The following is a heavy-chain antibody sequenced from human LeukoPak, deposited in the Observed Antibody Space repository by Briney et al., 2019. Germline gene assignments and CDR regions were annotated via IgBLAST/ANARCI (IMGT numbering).Heavy chain of an antibody. Sequence: SETLSLTCTVSGGSISSSSYYWGWIRQPPGKGLEWIGSIYYSGSTYYNPSHKSRVTISVDTSKNQFSLKLSSVTAADTAVYYCARENEGYCSSVNCFDHWFDPWGQGTLVTVSS. V-gene: IGHV4-39*07. D-gene: IGHD2-2*01. J-gene: IGHJ5*02. CDR3: ARENEGYCSSVNCFDHWFDP. CDR1: GGSISSSSYY. CDR2: IYYSGST.